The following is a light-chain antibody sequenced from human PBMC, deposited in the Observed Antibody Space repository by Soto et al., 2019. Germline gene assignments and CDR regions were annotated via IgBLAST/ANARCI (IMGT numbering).Light chain of an antibody. J-gene: IGKJ4*01. CDR1: QGVSSRY. Sequence: DIVLTQSPGTLSLSPGERATLSCRAGQGVSSRYLAWYQQKPGHAPRLLIYGASTRATGIPDRFSGSGSGTDFTLTISSLEPEDFAVYYCQQDGSLPLTFGGGTTVEIK. CDR3: QQDGSLPLT. CDR2: GAS. V-gene: IGKV3-20*01.